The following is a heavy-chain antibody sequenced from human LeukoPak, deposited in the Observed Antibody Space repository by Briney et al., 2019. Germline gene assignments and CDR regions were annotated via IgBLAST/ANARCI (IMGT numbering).Heavy chain of an antibody. D-gene: IGHD6-13*01. Sequence: GGSLRFSCAASGFTFSSYAMHWVRQAPGKGLEWVAVISYDGSNKYYADSVKGRFTISRDNSKNTLYLQMNSLRAEDTAVYYCARSIAAPDYYYHGMDVWGQGTTVTVSS. J-gene: IGHJ6*02. V-gene: IGHV3-30-3*01. CDR2: ISYDGSNK. CDR1: GFTFSSYA. CDR3: ARSIAAPDYYYHGMDV.